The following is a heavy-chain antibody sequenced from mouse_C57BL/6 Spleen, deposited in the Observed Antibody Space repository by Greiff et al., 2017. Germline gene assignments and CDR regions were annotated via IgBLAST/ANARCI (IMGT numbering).Heavy chain of an antibody. J-gene: IGHJ2*01. CDR2: IYPGSGNT. V-gene: IGHV1-76*01. D-gene: IGHD1-1*01. Sequence: VHLVESGAELVRPGASVKLSCKASGYTFTDYYINWVKQRPGQGLEWIARIYPGSGNTYYNEKFKGKATLTAEKSSSTAYMQLSSLTSEDSAVYFCARSTTVVEDYWGQGTTLTVSS. CDR3: ARSTTVVEDY. CDR1: GYTFTDYY.